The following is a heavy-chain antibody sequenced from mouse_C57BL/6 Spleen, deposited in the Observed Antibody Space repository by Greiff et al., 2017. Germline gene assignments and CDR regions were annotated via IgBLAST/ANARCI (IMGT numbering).Heavy chain of an antibody. CDR3: DRSNPYYFDY. J-gene: IGHJ4*01. Sequence: VQLLQSGAELVKPGTSVKVSCKASGYAFTNYLIEWVKQRPGQGLEWIGVINPGGGGTNYNEKFKGKATLTADKSSSTAYMQLSSLTSEDSAVXFYDRSNPYYFDYWGQGTSVTVSS. CDR2: INPGGGGT. D-gene: IGHD1-1*01. CDR1: GYAFTNYL. V-gene: IGHV1-54*01.